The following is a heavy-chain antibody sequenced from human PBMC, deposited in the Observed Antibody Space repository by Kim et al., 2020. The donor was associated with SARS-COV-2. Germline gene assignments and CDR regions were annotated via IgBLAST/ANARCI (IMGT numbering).Heavy chain of an antibody. CDR2: INPNSGGT. Sequence: ASVKVSCKASGYTFTGYYIHWVRQAPGQGLEWMGWINPNSGGTNYAQKFQGRVTMTRDTSISTAYMDLRRLRSDDTAVYYCARLCGGDCYEDFWGQGTLVTVSS. D-gene: IGHD2-21*02. CDR3: ARLCGGDCYEDF. V-gene: IGHV1-2*02. J-gene: IGHJ4*02. CDR1: GYTFTGYY.